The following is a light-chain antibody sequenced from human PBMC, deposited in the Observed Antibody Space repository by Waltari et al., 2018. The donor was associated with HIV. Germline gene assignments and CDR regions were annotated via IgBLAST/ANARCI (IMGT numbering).Light chain of an antibody. Sequence: DIQMTQSPSSLSASVGDRVTITCRASQNINRYLHWYQQKPGMAPKLLIYAASTLRSRVPSRFRGAGSETDFTLTISSLQLDDFATYYCQPRYTTPYTLGQGTELDI. V-gene: IGKV1-39*01. CDR3: QPRYTTPYT. CDR1: QNINRY. CDR2: AAS. J-gene: IGKJ2*01.